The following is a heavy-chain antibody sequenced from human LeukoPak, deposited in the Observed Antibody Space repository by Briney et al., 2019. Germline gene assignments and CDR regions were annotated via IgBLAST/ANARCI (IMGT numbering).Heavy chain of an antibody. Sequence: SETLSLTCTVSGGSISSYYWGWIRQPPGKGLEWIGSIYYSGSTYYNPSLKSRVTISVDTSKNQFSLKLSSVTAADTAVYYCARHVAAAGDFDYWGQGTLVTVSS. J-gene: IGHJ4*02. D-gene: IGHD6-13*01. CDR3: ARHVAAAGDFDY. CDR1: GGSISSYY. CDR2: IYYSGST. V-gene: IGHV4-39*01.